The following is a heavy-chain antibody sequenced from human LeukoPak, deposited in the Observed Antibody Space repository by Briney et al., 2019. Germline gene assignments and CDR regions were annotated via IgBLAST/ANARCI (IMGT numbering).Heavy chain of an antibody. D-gene: IGHD6-19*01. CDR2: INSDGSST. CDR1: GFTFSSYW. Sequence: GVSLRLSCAASGFTFSSYWMHWVRQAPGKGLVWVSRINSDGSSTSYADSVKGRFTISRDNAKNTLHLQMNSLRAEETAVYYCARVSIAVAVHFDSWGQGTLVTVS. J-gene: IGHJ4*02. V-gene: IGHV3-74*01. CDR3: ARVSIAVAVHFDS.